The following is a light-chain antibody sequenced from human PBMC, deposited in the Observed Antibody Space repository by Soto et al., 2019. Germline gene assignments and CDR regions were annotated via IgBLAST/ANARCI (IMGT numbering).Light chain of an antibody. V-gene: IGLV2-14*03. CDR1: SSDIGGYNY. CDR2: DVS. CDR3: SSYTISNSL. Sequence: QSALTQPASVSGAPGQSITISCTGTSSDIGGYNYVSWYQQRPGKAPKLMIYDVSYRPSGVSDRFSGSKSGNTASLTISRPQAEDEDDYYCSSYTISNSLFGGGTKLTVL. J-gene: IGLJ3*02.